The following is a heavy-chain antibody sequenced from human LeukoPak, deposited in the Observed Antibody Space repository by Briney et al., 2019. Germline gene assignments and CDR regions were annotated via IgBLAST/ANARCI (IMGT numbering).Heavy chain of an antibody. CDR1: GGAISRYY. CDR3: ARDMGYYGSGSFLFDY. Sequence: SETLSLTCTVSGGAISRYYWSWIRLPPGKGLEWIGEIYYSGGTNYNPSLKSRVTISVDTSKNQFSLRLSSVTAADTAVYYCARDMGYYGSGSFLFDYWGRGTLVTVSS. CDR2: IYYSGGT. D-gene: IGHD3-10*01. V-gene: IGHV4-59*01. J-gene: IGHJ4*02.